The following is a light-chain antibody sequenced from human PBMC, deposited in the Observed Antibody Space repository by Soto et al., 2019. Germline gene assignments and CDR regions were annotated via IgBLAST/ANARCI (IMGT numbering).Light chain of an antibody. J-gene: IGKJ4*01. Sequence: EIVLTQSPATLSLSPGERATLSCRASQSVSSYLAWYQQKRGQAPRLPIYDASNRATGIPARFSGSGSGTDFTLTISSLEPEDFAVYYCQQRRNSLTLGGGTKVDIK. CDR3: QQRRNSLT. CDR1: QSVSSY. CDR2: DAS. V-gene: IGKV3-11*01.